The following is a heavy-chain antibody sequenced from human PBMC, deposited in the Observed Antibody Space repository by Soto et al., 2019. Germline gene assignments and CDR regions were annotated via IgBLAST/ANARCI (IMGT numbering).Heavy chain of an antibody. D-gene: IGHD3-22*01. CDR3: AKLGTMVVFDT. V-gene: IGHV3-23*01. CDR2: ITLRGDYT. CDR1: GFTFSSFA. Sequence: EVQLLESGGGLVQPGGSLRLSCAASGFTFSSFAMSWVRQAPGKGLEWLAAITLRGDYTYYADSVKGRFTLSRDNSRNRLDLEMNTLQVEDTALYNCAKLGTMVVFDTWGQGTLLTVSS. J-gene: IGHJ4*02.